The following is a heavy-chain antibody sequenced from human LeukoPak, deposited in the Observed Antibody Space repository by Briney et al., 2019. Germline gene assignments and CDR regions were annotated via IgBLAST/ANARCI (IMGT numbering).Heavy chain of an antibody. J-gene: IGHJ4*02. V-gene: IGHV3-48*04. CDR3: ARSHQYYYDSSGYYSLDY. Sequence: GGSLRLSCAASGFTFSSYSMNWVRQAPGKGLEWVSYISSSGSTIYYADSVKGRFTISRDNAKNSLYLQMNSLRAEGTAVYYCARSHQYYYDSSGYYSLDYWGQGTLVTVSS. CDR2: ISSSGSTI. D-gene: IGHD3-22*01. CDR1: GFTFSSYS.